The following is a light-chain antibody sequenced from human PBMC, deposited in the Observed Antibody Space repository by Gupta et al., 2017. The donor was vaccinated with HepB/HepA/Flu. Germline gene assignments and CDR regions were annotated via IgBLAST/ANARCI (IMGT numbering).Light chain of an antibody. V-gene: IGLV2-14*03. J-gene: IGLJ2*01. CDR3: SSYTSSSTVV. CDR2: DVR. CDR1: SSDVGGYNS. Sequence: QSALTQPASVSGSPGQSITISCTGTSSDVGGYNSVSWYQQHPGKAPKLMISDVRNRPSGVSYRISGSKSGNTASLTISGLQAEDEADYYCSSYTSSSTVVFGGGNKLTVL.